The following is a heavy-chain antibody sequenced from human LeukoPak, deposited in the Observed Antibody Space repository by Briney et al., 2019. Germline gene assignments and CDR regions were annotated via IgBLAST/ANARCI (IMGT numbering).Heavy chain of an antibody. V-gene: IGHV1-18*01. D-gene: IGHD2-2*01. CDR2: ISAYNGNT. CDR1: GYTFTSYG. Sequence: ASVKVSCKASGYTFTSYGISWVRQAPGQGLEWMGWISAYNGNTNYAQKLQGRVTMTTDTSTSTAYMELRSLRSDDTAVYYCARAVGDQDIVVVPAAPYYFDYWGQGTLVAVSS. J-gene: IGHJ4*02. CDR3: ARAVGDQDIVVVPAAPYYFDY.